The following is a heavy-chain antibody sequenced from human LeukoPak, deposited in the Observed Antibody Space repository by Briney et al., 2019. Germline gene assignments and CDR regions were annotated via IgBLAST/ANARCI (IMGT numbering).Heavy chain of an antibody. CDR2: IRYDGSNK. CDR1: GFTFSSYG. D-gene: IGHD1-26*01. Sequence: AGSLRLSCAASGFTFSSYGMHWVRQAPGKGLEWVAFIRYDGSNKYYADSVKGRFTISRDNSKNTLYLQMNSLRAEDTAVYYCAKGPKSVGATTSVDYWGQGTLVTVSS. CDR3: AKGPKSVGATTSVDY. J-gene: IGHJ4*02. V-gene: IGHV3-30*02.